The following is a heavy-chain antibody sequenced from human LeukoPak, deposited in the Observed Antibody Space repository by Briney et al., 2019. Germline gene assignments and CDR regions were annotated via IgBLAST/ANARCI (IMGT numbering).Heavy chain of an antibody. CDR3: ARDRITMVRGVMGAWFDP. Sequence: ASVKVSCKASGGTFSSYAISWVRQAPGQGLEWMGWINPNSGGTNYAQKFQGRVTMTRDTSISTAYMELSRLRSDDTAVYYCARDRITMVRGVMGAWFDPWGQGTLVTVSS. V-gene: IGHV1-2*02. D-gene: IGHD3-10*01. J-gene: IGHJ5*02. CDR1: GGTFSSYA. CDR2: INPNSGGT.